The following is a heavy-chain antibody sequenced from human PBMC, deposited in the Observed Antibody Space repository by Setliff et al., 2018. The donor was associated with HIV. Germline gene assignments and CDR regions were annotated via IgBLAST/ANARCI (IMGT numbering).Heavy chain of an antibody. D-gene: IGHD3-22*01. CDR1: GGTFKSLA. CDR3: ARDPYYRNYFDS. Sequence: SVKVSCKASGGTFKSLAFNWFRQAPGQGLEWVGGILPLNGITNYAQSFRGRLTITADKSTSTAYMELSSLTSEDTAIYYCARDPYYRNYFDSWGQGTLVTVSS. CDR2: ILPLNGIT. V-gene: IGHV1-69*10. J-gene: IGHJ4*02.